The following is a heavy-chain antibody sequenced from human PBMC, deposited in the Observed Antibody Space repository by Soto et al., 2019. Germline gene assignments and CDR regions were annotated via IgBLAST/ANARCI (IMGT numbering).Heavy chain of an antibody. D-gene: IGHD1-1*01. Sequence: ASVKVSCKASGYTFTTHAMHWVRQAPGQSLEWMGWINGGTGQTKHSQRFQGRVNITKDTSASTAYMELSSLRSEDTAVYYCARGKGMEENYYYYGLDIWGQGTTVTVSS. CDR1: GYTFTTHA. J-gene: IGHJ6*02. CDR3: ARGKGMEENYYYYGLDI. V-gene: IGHV1-3*01. CDR2: INGGTGQT.